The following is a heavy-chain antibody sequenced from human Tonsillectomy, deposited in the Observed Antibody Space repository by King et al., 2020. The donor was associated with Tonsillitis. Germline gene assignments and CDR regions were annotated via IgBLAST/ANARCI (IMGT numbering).Heavy chain of an antibody. V-gene: IGHV3-7*01. CDR1: GFTFSSYW. CDR2: IKQDGREN. J-gene: IGHJ4*02. CDR3: ARDTLGPYDY. Sequence: VQLVESGGGLVQPGGSLRLSCAASGFTFSSYWMSWVRQAPGKGLEWVANIKQDGRENYHVDSVKGRFTISRDNAKNALCLQMNSLRDEDTAVYYCARDTLGPYDYWGQGTLVTVSS.